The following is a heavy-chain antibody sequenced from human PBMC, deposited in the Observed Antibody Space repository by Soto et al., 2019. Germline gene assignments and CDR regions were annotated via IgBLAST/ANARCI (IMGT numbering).Heavy chain of an antibody. J-gene: IGHJ3*02. D-gene: IGHD6-13*01. CDR3: AGRKQHLYRVYAFDI. CDR1: GGSISSSNW. CDR2: IYHSGST. Sequence: QVQLQESGPGLVKPSGTLSLTCAVSGGSISSSNWWSWVRQPPGKGLAWIGDIYHSGSTNYNPYLKSRVTISVDKSKNQCSLKLSSVTAADTAVYYCAGRKQHLYRVYAFDIWGQGTMVTVSS. V-gene: IGHV4-4*02.